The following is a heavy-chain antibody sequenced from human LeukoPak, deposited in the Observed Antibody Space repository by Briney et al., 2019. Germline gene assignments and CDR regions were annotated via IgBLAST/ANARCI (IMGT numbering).Heavy chain of an antibody. CDR2: IRFDGSYE. D-gene: IGHD1-26*01. J-gene: IGHJ4*02. CDR3: ARGNSEGLAYYFDY. CDR1: GFTFSSYG. Sequence: PGGSLRLSCAASGFTFSSYGMHWVRQAPGKGLEWVTFIRFDGSYEDYADSVKGRFTISRDNAKNSLYLQMNSLRAEDTALYHCARGNSEGLAYYFDYWGQGTLVTVSS. V-gene: IGHV3-30*02.